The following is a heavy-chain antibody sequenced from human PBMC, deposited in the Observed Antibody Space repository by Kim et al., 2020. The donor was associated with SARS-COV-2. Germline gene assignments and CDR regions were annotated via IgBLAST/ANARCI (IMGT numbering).Heavy chain of an antibody. CDR1: GFTFSSYA. CDR3: AKGIVVVVARGFYFDY. V-gene: IGHV3-23*01. CDR2: ITGSGGTT. J-gene: IGHJ4*02. Sequence: GGSLRLSCAASGFTFSSYAMNWVRQAPGKGLEWVSSITGSGGTTYYEDSVKGRFTISRDNSKNTVYLEMNSLTAEDTAIYYCAKGIVVVVARGFYFDYWGQGTLVTVSS. D-gene: IGHD2-21*01.